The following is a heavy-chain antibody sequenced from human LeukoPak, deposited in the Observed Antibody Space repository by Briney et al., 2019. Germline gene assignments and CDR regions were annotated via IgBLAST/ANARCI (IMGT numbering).Heavy chain of an antibody. CDR3: ARDSRDGYNFRFDY. Sequence: LRLSCAASGFTFSSYSMNWVRQAPGKGLEWIGYIYYSGSTYYNPSLKSRVTISVDTSKNQFSLKLSSVTAADTAVYYCARDSRDGYNFRFDYWGQGTLVTVSS. CDR2: IYYSGST. J-gene: IGHJ4*02. V-gene: IGHV4-31*02. D-gene: IGHD5-24*01. CDR1: GFTFSSYS.